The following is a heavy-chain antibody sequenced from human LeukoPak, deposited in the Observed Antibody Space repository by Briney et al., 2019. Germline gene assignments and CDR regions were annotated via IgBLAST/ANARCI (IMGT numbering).Heavy chain of an antibody. CDR3: ARGGWGSIDY. J-gene: IGHJ4*02. D-gene: IGHD7-27*01. CDR1: GGSFSGYY. CDR2: INHSGST. Sequence: SETLSLTCAVYGGSFSGYYWSWIRQPPGKGLEWIGEINHSGSTNYNPSLKSRVTISVDTSKNQFSLKLSSMTAADTAVYYCARGGWGSIDYWGQGTLVTVSS. V-gene: IGHV4-34*01.